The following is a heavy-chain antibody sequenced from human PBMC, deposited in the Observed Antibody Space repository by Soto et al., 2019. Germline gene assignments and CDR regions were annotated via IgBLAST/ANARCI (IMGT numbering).Heavy chain of an antibody. CDR2: ISGSGGST. J-gene: IGHJ6*03. V-gene: IGHV3-23*01. CDR3: AKIGSSSSVNYYYYMDV. D-gene: IGHD6-13*01. Sequence: GGSLRLSCAASGFTFSSYAMSWVRQAPGKGLEWVSAISGSGGSTYYADSVKGRFTISRDNSKNTLYLQMNSLRAEDTAVYYCAKIGSSSSVNYYYYMDVWGKGTTVTVSS. CDR1: GFTFSSYA.